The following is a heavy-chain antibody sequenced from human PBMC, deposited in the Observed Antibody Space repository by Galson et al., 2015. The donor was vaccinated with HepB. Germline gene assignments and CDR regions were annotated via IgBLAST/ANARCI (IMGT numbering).Heavy chain of an antibody. D-gene: IGHD3-22*01. Sequence: SLRLSCAASGFTFNTYNMGWVRQAPGRGLEWVSSINTNGDKTYYADSVKGRFTISRDNAKSTLYLQMHSLRADDTALYHCAKDIRAYDSYGWFDPWGQGTLVTVSS. J-gene: IGHJ5*02. CDR3: AKDIRAYDSYGWFDP. V-gene: IGHV3-23*01. CDR2: INTNGDKT. CDR1: GFTFNTYN.